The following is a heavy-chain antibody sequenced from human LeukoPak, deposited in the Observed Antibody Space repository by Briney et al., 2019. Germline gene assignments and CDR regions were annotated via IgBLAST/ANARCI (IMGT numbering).Heavy chain of an antibody. CDR2: IIPIFGTA. V-gene: IGHV1-69*01. Sequence: SVKVSCKASGGTFSSYAISWVRQAPGQGLEWMGGIIPIFGTANYAQKFQGRVTITADGSTSTAYMELSSLRSEDTAVYYCARARELGYCSGGSCYSRYYFDYWGQGTLVTVSS. D-gene: IGHD2-15*01. CDR1: GGTFSSYA. J-gene: IGHJ4*02. CDR3: ARARELGYCSGGSCYSRYYFDY.